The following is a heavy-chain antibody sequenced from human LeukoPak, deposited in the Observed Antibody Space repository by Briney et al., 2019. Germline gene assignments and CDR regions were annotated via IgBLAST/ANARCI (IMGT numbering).Heavy chain of an antibody. V-gene: IGHV3-53*01. CDR2: IYRGGTT. D-gene: IGHD4-17*01. CDR3: ARATASRFDY. J-gene: IGHJ4*02. Sequence: GGSLRLSCAASGFTVSSNYMSWVRQAPGKGLEWVSFIYRGGTTYYADSVKGRFTISRDNSKNTLYLQMNSLRAEDTAVYYCARATASRFDYWGQGTLVTVSS. CDR1: GFTVSSNY.